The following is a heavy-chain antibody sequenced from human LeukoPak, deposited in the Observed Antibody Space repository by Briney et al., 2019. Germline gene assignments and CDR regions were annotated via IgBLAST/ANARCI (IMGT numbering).Heavy chain of an antibody. J-gene: IGHJ4*02. CDR2: ISTSGGTT. CDR3: AVMHRYYDGSGYWVQ. D-gene: IGHD3-22*01. V-gene: IGHV3-23*01. CDR1: GFTFSSYA. Sequence: GGSLRLACAASGFTFSSYAMSWVRQAPGKGLEWVSGISTSGGTTSHADSVKGRFTISRDNPRNTLYMEMNSLRGKDTGVYYCAVMHRYYDGSGYWVQWGQGTLVTVSS.